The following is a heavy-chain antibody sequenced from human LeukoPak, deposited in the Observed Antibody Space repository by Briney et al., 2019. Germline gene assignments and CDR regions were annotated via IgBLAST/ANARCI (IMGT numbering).Heavy chain of an antibody. CDR1: GYTFTSYA. Sequence: GASVKLSCKASGYTFTSYAMNWVRQAPGQGLEWMGWISITTGNPTYAPGFPGRFVFPLDTSVSTAYLQISSLKAEDTAVDYCATESKVRGVSGYYFDYWGQGTLVTVSS. CDR3: ATESKVRGVSGYYFDY. CDR2: ISITTGNP. V-gene: IGHV7-4-1*02. D-gene: IGHD3-10*01. J-gene: IGHJ4*02.